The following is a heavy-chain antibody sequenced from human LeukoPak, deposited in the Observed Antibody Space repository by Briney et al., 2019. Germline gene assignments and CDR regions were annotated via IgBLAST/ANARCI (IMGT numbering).Heavy chain of an antibody. V-gene: IGHV3-23*01. CDR1: GFTFSNYA. Sequence: PGGSLRLSCAASGFTFSNYAMNWVRQAPGKGLEWVSTISGSGDSTFYADSVKGRFTISRDNFNNSLYLQMNSLRVEDTAVYYCARDPRGYNYVDSGYWGQGTLVTVYS. CDR3: ARDPRGYNYVDSGY. J-gene: IGHJ4*02. CDR2: ISGSGDST. D-gene: IGHD3-16*01.